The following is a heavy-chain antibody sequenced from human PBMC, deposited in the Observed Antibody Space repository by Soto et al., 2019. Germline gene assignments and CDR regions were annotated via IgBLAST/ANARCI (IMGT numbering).Heavy chain of an antibody. V-gene: IGHV4-31*03. CDR3: ARAGGMLGSSYYYDSSGPEQYAFDI. D-gene: IGHD3-22*01. CDR2: IYYSGST. Sequence: SETLSLTCTVSGGSISSGGYYWSWIRQHPGKGLEWIGYIYYSGSTYYNPSLKSRVTISVDTSKNQFSLKLSSVTAADTAVYYCARAGGMLGSSYYYDSSGPEQYAFDIWGQGTMVTV. J-gene: IGHJ3*02. CDR1: GGSISSGGYY.